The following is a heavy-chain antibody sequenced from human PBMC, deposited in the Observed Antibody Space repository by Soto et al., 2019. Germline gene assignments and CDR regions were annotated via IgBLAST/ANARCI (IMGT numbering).Heavy chain of an antibody. V-gene: IGHV3-33*01. Sequence: GGSLRLSCAASGFNFPKYPMHWVRQSPGKGLEWGAVLWEDGSTKYYRDSVKGRFTISRDTSKNTVFLHMGGLRVEDTAVYFCASGLKYDFDPTISIYFDYWGQGTLVTVSS. J-gene: IGHJ4*02. CDR2: LWEDGSTK. CDR1: GFNFPKYP. D-gene: IGHD1-26*01. CDR3: ASGLKYDFDPTISIYFDY.